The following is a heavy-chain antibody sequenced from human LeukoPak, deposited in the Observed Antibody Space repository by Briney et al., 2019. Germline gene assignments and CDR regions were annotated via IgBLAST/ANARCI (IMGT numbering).Heavy chain of an antibody. J-gene: IGHJ3*02. V-gene: IGHV4-39*01. D-gene: IGHD2/OR15-2a*01. CDR1: GGSISSSSYY. Sequence: PSETLSLTCTVSGGSISSSSYYWGWIRQPPGKGLEWIGSIYYSGSTYYNPSLKSRVTISVDTSKNQFSLKLSSVTAADTAVYYCASNILNGAFDIWGQGTMVTVSS. CDR3: ASNILNGAFDI. CDR2: IYYSGST.